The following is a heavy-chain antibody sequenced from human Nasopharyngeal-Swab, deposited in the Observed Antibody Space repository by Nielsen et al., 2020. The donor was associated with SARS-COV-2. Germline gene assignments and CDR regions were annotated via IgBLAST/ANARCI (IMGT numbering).Heavy chain of an antibody. D-gene: IGHD6-13*01. V-gene: IGHV3-48*03. Sequence: GGSLRLSCAASGFTFSAYDMNWVRQAPGKGLEWVSYISSSGSTIYYADSVKGRFTISRDNAKNSLYLQMNSLRAEDTAVYYCAREASSWLPFDYWGQGTLVTVSS. J-gene: IGHJ4*02. CDR3: AREASSWLPFDY. CDR1: GFTFSAYD. CDR2: ISSSGSTI.